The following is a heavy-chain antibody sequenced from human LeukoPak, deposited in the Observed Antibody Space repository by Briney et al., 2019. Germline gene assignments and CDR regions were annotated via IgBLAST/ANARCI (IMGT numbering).Heavy chain of an antibody. CDR1: GGSISSYY. D-gene: IGHD2-2*01. CDR2: ISGSGGST. CDR3: AKDWSYCSSTSCQTSFDY. Sequence: ETLSLTCTVSGGSISSYYWSWIRQPPGKGLEWVSAISGSGGSTYYADSVKGRFTISRDNSKNTLYLQMNSLRAEDTAVYYCAKDWSYCSSTSCQTSFDYWGQGTPVTVSS. V-gene: IGHV3-23*01. J-gene: IGHJ4*02.